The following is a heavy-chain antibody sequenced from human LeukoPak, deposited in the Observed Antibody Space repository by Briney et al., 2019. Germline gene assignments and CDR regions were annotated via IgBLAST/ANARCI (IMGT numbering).Heavy chain of an antibody. CDR1: GFTFSSYS. CDR2: ISSRSSTI. D-gene: IGHD3-10*01. J-gene: IGHJ4*02. V-gene: IGHV3-48*01. Sequence: GGSLRLSCAASGFTFSSYSMNWVRQAPGQGLEWVSYISSRSSTIYYADSVKGRFTISRDNAKNSLYLQMNSLRAEDTAVYYCARDGYYYGSGSYDKVDFDYWGQGTLVTVAS. CDR3: ARDGYYYGSGSYDKVDFDY.